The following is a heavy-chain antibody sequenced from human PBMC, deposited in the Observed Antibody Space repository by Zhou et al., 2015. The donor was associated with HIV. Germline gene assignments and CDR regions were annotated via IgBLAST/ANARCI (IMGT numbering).Heavy chain of an antibody. Sequence: VQLVESGGGVVQPGRSLRLSCAASGFTFDDYAMSWVRQAPGKALEWVSYISSSSSIIYYADSVKGRFTISRENDKNSFYLQMNSLRAGDTAVYYCARLGAGQSSSPERGMDVWGQGTTVTVSS. D-gene: IGHD6-6*01. CDR1: GFTFDDYA. J-gene: IGHJ6*02. V-gene: IGHV3-48*01. CDR2: ISSSSSII. CDR3: ARLGAGQSSSPERGMDV.